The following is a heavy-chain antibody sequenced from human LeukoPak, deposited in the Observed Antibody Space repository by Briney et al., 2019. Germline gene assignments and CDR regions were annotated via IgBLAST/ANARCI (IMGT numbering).Heavy chain of an antibody. CDR2: IYSSGGA. CDR1: GDSITSGSYY. J-gene: IGHJ3*02. V-gene: IGHV4-61*02. CDR3: AAVAGGAITRAFDI. D-gene: IGHD1-26*01. Sequence: KSSETLSLTCTVSGDSITSGSYYWRWIRQPAGKGLEWIGRIYSSGGASYNPSLKSRVTMSVDTSESQISLKLSSVTAADTAVYFCAAVAGGAITRAFDIWGQGTVVAVSS.